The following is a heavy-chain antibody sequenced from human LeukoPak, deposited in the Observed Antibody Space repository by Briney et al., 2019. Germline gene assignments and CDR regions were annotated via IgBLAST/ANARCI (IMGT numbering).Heavy chain of an antibody. CDR3: AVLDYDSITDY. J-gene: IGHJ4*02. CDR1: GFTFTSYW. D-gene: IGHD3-22*01. V-gene: IGHV3-74*01. Sequence: GGSLRLSCAASGFTFTSYWMHWVRQAPGKRLVWVSRINSDGSSTVYADSVKGRFTISRDNAKNTLYLQMNSLRAEDTAVYYCAVLDYDSITDYWGQGTLVTVSS. CDR2: INSDGSST.